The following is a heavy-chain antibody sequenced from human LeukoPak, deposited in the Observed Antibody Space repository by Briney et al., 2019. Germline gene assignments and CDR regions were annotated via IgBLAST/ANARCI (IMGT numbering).Heavy chain of an antibody. CDR2: IYPGDSDT. Sequence: GESLKISCEGSGYSFTNYWIGWVRQMPGKGLEWMGIIYPGDSDTRYSPSFQGQVTISADKSISTAYLQWSSLKASDTAMYYCARPDDYGGKPSAFDIWGQGTRVTVSS. CDR1: GYSFTNYW. V-gene: IGHV5-51*01. J-gene: IGHJ3*02. D-gene: IGHD4-23*01. CDR3: ARPDDYGGKPSAFDI.